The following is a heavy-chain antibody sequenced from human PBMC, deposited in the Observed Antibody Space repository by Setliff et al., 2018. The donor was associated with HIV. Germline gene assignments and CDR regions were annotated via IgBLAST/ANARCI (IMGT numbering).Heavy chain of an antibody. CDR3: ARDLTSNSNCFEP. CDR2: VHYTGKT. Sequence: SETLSLTCSVSGGSLMSGGYYWSWIRQHPGKGLEWIGYVHYTGKTYYNPSLESRISMSVDTSKNQFSLKLTSVTAADTAIYYCARDLTSNSNCFEPWGQGTQVTVSS. D-gene: IGHD4-4*01. V-gene: IGHV4-31*03. J-gene: IGHJ5*02. CDR1: GGSLMSGGYY.